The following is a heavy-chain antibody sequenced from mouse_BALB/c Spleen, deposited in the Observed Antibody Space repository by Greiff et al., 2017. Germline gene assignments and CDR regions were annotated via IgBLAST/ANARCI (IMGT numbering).Heavy chain of an antibody. CDR1: GFSLTSYG. CDR3: ATAYYRAMDY. J-gene: IGHJ4*01. V-gene: IGHV2-2*02. Sequence: QVQLKESGPGLVQPSQSLSITCTVSGFSLTSYGVHWVRQSPGKGLEWLGVIWSGGSTDYNAAFISRLSISTDNSKSQVFFKMNSLQANDTAIYYCATAYYRAMDYWGQGTSVTVSS. D-gene: IGHD2-14*01. CDR2: IWSGGST.